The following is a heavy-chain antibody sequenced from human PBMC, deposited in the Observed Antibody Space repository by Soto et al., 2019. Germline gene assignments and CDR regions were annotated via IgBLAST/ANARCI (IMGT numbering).Heavy chain of an antibody. CDR1: GGSFSGYY. J-gene: IGHJ4*02. Sequence: SETLSLTCAVYGGSFSGYYWSWIRQPPGKGLEWIGEINHSGSTNYNPSLKSRVTISVDTSKNQFSLKLSSVTAADTAVYYCASTVTTTYYFDYWGQGTLVTVSS. CDR2: INHSGST. V-gene: IGHV4-34*01. CDR3: ASTVTTTYYFDY. D-gene: IGHD4-17*01.